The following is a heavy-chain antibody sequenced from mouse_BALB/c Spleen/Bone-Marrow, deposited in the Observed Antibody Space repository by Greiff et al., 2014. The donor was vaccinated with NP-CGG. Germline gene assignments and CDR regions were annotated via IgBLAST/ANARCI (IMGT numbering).Heavy chain of an antibody. CDR2: IDPANGNT. CDR3: ASYYYSRSSFTY. D-gene: IGHD1-1*01. V-gene: IGHV14-3*02. J-gene: IGHJ3*01. Sequence: DVQLQESGAELVKPGASVKLSCTASGFNIKDTYMHWVRQRPEQGLEWIGRIDPANGNTKYDPKFQGRATITADTSSNTAYLQLSSLTSEDTAVYYCASYYYSRSSFTYWGQGTLVTVSA. CDR1: GFNIKDTY.